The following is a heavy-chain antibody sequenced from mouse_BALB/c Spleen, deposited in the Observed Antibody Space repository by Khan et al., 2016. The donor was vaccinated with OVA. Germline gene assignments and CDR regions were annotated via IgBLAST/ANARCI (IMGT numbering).Heavy chain of an antibody. CDR3: ITSGGAAIAY. D-gene: IGHD1-2*01. Sequence: QVQLQQPGAELVKPGASVKLSCKASGYTFTSYYMYWVKQRPGQGLEWIGGINPNNGVSDFNEKLKNKATLTVDKSSSTAYMQLSSLTSEESAVYYGITSGGAAIAYWGQGTLVTVSA. J-gene: IGHJ3*01. V-gene: IGHV1S81*02. CDR1: GYTFTSYY. CDR2: INPNNGVS.